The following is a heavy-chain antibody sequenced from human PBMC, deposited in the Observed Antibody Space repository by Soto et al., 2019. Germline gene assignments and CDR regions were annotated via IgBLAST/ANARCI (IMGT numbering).Heavy chain of an antibody. V-gene: IGHV1-69*05. CDR3: ARVGYCIRTSCPPPYYYGMDV. CDR2: ISPIFGTA. Sequence: QVQLVQSGAEVKKPGSSVKVSCKAPGGTFSSYAISWVRQAPGQGLEWRGGISPIFGTANYAQKLQGRVTITPHDSTSRAYRERSSLRSEDKAVDYCARVGYCIRTSCPPPYYYGMDVWGQGTTLTVS. D-gene: IGHD2-2*01. CDR1: GGTFSSYA. J-gene: IGHJ6*02.